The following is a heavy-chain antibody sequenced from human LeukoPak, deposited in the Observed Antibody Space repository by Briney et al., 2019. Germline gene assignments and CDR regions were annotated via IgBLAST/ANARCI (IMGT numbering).Heavy chain of an antibody. J-gene: IGHJ4*02. D-gene: IGHD1-26*01. CDR1: GFTFSTYW. V-gene: IGHV3-74*01. CDR2: INSDGSRT. CDR3: ARECAATANSRWELRPFDY. Sequence: GSLRLSCAASGFTFSTYWMHWVRQAPGKGLVWVSRINSDGSRTTYADSVKGRFTISRDNAKNTLYLQMNSLRTEDTAVYYCARECAATANSRWELRPFDYWGQGTLVTVSS.